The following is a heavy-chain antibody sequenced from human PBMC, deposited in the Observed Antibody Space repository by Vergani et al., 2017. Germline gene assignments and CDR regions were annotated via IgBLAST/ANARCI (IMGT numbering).Heavy chain of an antibody. D-gene: IGHD3-3*01. Sequence: QVQLQESGPGLVKPSETLSLTCTVSGGSISSYYWSWIRQPPGKGLEWIGYIYYSGSTNYNPSLKSRVTISVDTSKNQFSLKLSSVTAADTAVYYCARGRRVYYDFWSGYFGHYMDVWGKGTTVTVSS. V-gene: IGHV4-59*01. J-gene: IGHJ6*03. CDR2: IYYSGST. CDR1: GGSISSYY. CDR3: ARGRRVYYDFWSGYFGHYMDV.